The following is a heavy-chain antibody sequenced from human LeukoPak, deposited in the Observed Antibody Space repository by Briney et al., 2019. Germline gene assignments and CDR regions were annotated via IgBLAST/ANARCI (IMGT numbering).Heavy chain of an antibody. CDR3: ARIAYSGSSDP. Sequence: SETLSLTCTVSGGSISSSSYYWGWIRQPPGKGLEWIGSIYYSGSTYYNPSLKSRVTISVDASKNQFSLKLSSVTAADTAVYYCARIAYSGSSDPWGQGTLVTVSS. D-gene: IGHD1-26*01. CDR2: IYYSGST. V-gene: IGHV4-39*01. CDR1: GGSISSSSYY. J-gene: IGHJ5*02.